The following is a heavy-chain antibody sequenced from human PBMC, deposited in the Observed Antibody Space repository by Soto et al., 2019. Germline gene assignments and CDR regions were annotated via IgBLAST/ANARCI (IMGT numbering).Heavy chain of an antibody. CDR2: INHSGST. Sequence: PSETLSLTCAVYGGSFSGYYWSWIRQPPGKGLEWIGEINHSGSTNYNPSPKSRVTISVDTSKNQFSLKLSSVTAADTAVYYCARGDSSLGLYNWFDPWGQGTLVTVSS. V-gene: IGHV4-34*01. CDR1: GGSFSGYY. D-gene: IGHD6-6*01. J-gene: IGHJ5*02. CDR3: ARGDSSLGLYNWFDP.